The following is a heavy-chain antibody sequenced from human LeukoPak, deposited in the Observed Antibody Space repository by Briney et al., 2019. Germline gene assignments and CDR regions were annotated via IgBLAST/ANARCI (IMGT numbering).Heavy chain of an antibody. D-gene: IGHD6-19*01. J-gene: IGHJ6*02. CDR3: ARDRAVPHYYYGMDV. CDR2: IYTSGTS. V-gene: IGHV4-4*07. Sequence: SETLSLTCTVSGASIGLYYWSWIRQPAGKGLEWIGRIYTSGTSNYSPSLKSRVTMSLDLSKNQLSLKLNSVTAADTAVYYCARDRAVPHYYYGMDVWGQGTTVIVSS. CDR1: GASIGLYY.